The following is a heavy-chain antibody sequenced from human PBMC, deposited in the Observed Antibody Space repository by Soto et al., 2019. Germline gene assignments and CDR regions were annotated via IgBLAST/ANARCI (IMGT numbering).Heavy chain of an antibody. D-gene: IGHD3-9*01. CDR3: ARTSDWSDTFDI. CDR2: ISYDGSNE. J-gene: IGHJ3*02. CDR1: GFTFRDYA. Sequence: GGSLRLSCGASGFTFRDYAMHWVRQAPGKGLEWVAVISYDGSNEYYPDSVKGRFTISRDNSKDILFLQMDSLRPEDTAVYFCARTSDWSDTFDIWGQGTMVTVSS. V-gene: IGHV3-30*04.